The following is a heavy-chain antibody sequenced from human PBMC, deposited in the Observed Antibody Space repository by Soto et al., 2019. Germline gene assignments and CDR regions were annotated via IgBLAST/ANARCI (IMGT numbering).Heavy chain of an antibody. CDR1: GGSISSYY. D-gene: IGHD1-26*01. Sequence: SETLSLTCTVSGGSISSYYWSWIRQPPGKGLEWIGYIYYSGSTNYNPSLKSRVTISVDTSKNQFSLKLSSVTAADTAVYYCARDQSGSYYRWFDPWGQGTRVTVSS. J-gene: IGHJ5*02. CDR2: IYYSGST. CDR3: ARDQSGSYYRWFDP. V-gene: IGHV4-59*01.